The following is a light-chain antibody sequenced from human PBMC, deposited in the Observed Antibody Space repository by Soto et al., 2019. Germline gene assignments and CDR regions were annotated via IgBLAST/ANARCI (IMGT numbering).Light chain of an antibody. V-gene: IGKV3-20*01. CDR3: QQCAGSPGFT. CDR2: GAS. CDR1: QSVRSNS. Sequence: EIVLTQSPGTLSLSPGERAALSCRASQSVRSNSLAWYQQKPGQAPRLLIYGASSRTTGIPDRFSGSGSGTDFTLTISGLEPEDFAVYCCQQCAGSPGFTFGPGTKVDI. J-gene: IGKJ3*01.